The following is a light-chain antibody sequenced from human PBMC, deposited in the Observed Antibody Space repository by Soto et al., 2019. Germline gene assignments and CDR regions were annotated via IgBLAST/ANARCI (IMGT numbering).Light chain of an antibody. J-gene: IGLJ1*01. Sequence: QSVLTQPSSLSGSPGRSITISCTGTISDVGGYNYVSWYQQRPRKAPQLMIYEVSNRPSGVSNRFSGSKSGNTASLTISGLQAEDEADYYCSSYTSSRTYVFRTGTKVTVL. CDR1: ISDVGGYNY. CDR3: SSYTSSRTYV. V-gene: IGLV2-14*01. CDR2: EVS.